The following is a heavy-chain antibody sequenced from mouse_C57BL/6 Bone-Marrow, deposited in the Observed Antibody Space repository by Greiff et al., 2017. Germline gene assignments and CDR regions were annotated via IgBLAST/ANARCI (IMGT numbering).Heavy chain of an antibody. J-gene: IGHJ3*01. CDR2: ISSGGSYT. CDR3: ARRRGFAY. CDR1: GFTFSSYG. Sequence: EVQGVESGGDLVKPGGSLKLSCAASGFTFSSYGMSWVRQTPDKRLEWVATISSGGSYTYYPDSVKGRFALSRDNAKNTLYLQMSSLKSEYTAMYYCARRRGFAYWGQGTLVTVSA. V-gene: IGHV5-6*01.